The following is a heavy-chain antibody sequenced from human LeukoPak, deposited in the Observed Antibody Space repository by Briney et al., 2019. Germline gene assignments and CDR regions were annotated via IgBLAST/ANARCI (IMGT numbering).Heavy chain of an antibody. CDR2: ITYTGGST. CDR3: ARVGAVGGVFRAFDI. D-gene: IGHD3-16*01. CDR1: GFTFSSYA. Sequence: GGSLRLSCAASGFTFSSYAMSWVSQAPGKGLEWVSAITYTGGSTFYADSVKGRFTISRDNSKNTLYLQMNSLRAEDTAVYYCARVGAVGGVFRAFDIWGQGTMVTVSS. V-gene: IGHV3-23*01. J-gene: IGHJ3*02.